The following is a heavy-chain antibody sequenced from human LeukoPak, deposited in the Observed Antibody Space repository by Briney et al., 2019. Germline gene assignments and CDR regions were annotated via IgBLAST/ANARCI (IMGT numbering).Heavy chain of an antibody. J-gene: IGHJ6*03. CDR3: ARSSGTTYYYYYYMDV. Sequence: GASVKVSCKASGYTFTSYGISWVRQAPGQGLEWMGWISAYNGNTNYAQKLQGRVTMTTDTSTSTAYMELRSPRSDDTAVYYCARSSGTTYYYYYYMDVWGKGTTVTVSS. D-gene: IGHD1/OR15-1a*01. CDR1: GYTFTSYG. V-gene: IGHV1-18*01. CDR2: ISAYNGNT.